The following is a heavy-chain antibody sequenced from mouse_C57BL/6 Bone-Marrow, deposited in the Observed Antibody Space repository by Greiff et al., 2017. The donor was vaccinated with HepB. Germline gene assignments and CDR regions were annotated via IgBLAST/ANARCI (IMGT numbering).Heavy chain of an antibody. J-gene: IGHJ2*01. V-gene: IGHV2-2*01. CDR1: GFSLTSYG. CDR2: IWSGGST. D-gene: IGHD6-1*01. CDR3: ARNGALWGRHYFDY. Sequence: QVQLKESGPGLVQPSQSLSITCTVSGFSLTSYGVHWVRQSPGKGLEWLGVIWSGGSTDYNAAFISRLSISKDNSKSQVFFKMNSLQADDTAIYYCARNGALWGRHYFDYWGQGTTLTVSS.